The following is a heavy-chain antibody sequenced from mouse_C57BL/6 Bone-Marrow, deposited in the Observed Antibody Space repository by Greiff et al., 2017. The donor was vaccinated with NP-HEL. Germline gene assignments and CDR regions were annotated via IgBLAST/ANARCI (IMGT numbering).Heavy chain of an antibody. CDR2: IRNKANGYTT. V-gene: IGHV7-3*01. J-gene: IGHJ1*03. D-gene: IGHD1-1*01. CDR1: GFTFTDYY. CDR3: ARDGPYYYGSGDRYFDV. Sequence: EVKVEESGGGLVQPGGSLSLSCAASGFTFTDYYMSWVRQPPGKALEWLGFIRNKANGYTTEYSASVKGRFTISRDNSQSTLYLQMNALRAENSATYYCARDGPYYYGSGDRYFDVCGTGTTVTVSS.